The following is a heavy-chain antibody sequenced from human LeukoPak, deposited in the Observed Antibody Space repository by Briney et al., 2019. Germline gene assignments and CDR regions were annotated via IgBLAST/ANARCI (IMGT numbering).Heavy chain of an antibody. J-gene: IGHJ5*02. D-gene: IGHD1-26*01. CDR2: ISAYNGNT. V-gene: IGHV1-18*04. Sequence: ASVKVSCKASGYTFTVYYMHWVRQAPGQGLEWMGWISAYNGNTNYAQKLQGRVTMTTDTSTSTAYMELRSLRSDDTAVYYCARIVGAFGGGPDNWFDPWGQGTLVTVSS. CDR3: ARIVGAFGGGPDNWFDP. CDR1: GYTFTVYY.